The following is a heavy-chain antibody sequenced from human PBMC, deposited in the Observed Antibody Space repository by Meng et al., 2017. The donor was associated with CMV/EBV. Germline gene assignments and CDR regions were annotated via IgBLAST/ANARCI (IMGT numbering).Heavy chain of an antibody. V-gene: IGHV2-5*01. CDR1: GFSLSTSRVG. D-gene: IGHD3-9*01. CDR3: AHTKSYYDILTGYQPGYFDY. Sequence: SGPTLVKPTQTLTLTCTFSGFSLSTSRVGVGWIRQPPGKALEWLALIYWNDDKHYSPSLKSRLTITKDTSKNQVVLTMTNMDPVDTATYYCAHTKSYYDILTGYQPGYFDYWGQGTLVTVSS. CDR2: IYWNDDK. J-gene: IGHJ4*02.